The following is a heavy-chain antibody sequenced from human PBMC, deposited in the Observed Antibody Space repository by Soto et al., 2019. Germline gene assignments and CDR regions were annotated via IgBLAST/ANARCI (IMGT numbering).Heavy chain of an antibody. CDR1: GFTFTSSA. V-gene: IGHV1-58*01. CDR3: AADLGYIVGTYGMDV. CDR2: IVVGSGNT. D-gene: IGHD1-26*01. Sequence: QMQLVQSGPEVKKPGTSVKVSCKASGFTFTSSAVQWVRQARGQRLEWMGWIVVGSGNTNYAQKFQERVTITRDMSTSTAYMELSSLRSEDTAVYYCAADLGYIVGTYGMDVWGQGTTVTVSS. J-gene: IGHJ6*02.